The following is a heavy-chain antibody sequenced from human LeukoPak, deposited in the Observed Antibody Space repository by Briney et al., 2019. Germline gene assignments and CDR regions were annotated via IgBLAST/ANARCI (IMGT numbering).Heavy chain of an antibody. CDR1: GFTFSSYA. Sequence: GGSLRLSCAASGFTFSSYAMHWVRQAPGKGLEWVAVISYDGSNKYYADSVKGRFTISRDNSKNTLYLQMNSLRAEDTAVYYCARDLGDDYDFWSGYSTGNAFDIWGQGTMVTVSS. D-gene: IGHD3-3*01. CDR3: ARDLGDDYDFWSGYSTGNAFDI. CDR2: ISYDGSNK. V-gene: IGHV3-30-3*01. J-gene: IGHJ3*02.